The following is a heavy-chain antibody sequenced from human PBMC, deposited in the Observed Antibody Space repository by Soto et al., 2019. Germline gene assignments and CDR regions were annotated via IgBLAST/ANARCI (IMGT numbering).Heavy chain of an antibody. CDR3: ARAKPARVITLFDY. CDR1: GDSVSSNSAA. V-gene: IGHV6-1*01. CDR2: TYYRSKWYN. J-gene: IGHJ4*02. Sequence: TCAISGDSVSSNSAACNWIRQSPSRGLEWLGRTYYRSKWYNDYAGSVKSRITINPDTSKNQFSLQLNSVTAEDTAVYYCARAKPARVITLFDYWGQGTLVT. D-gene: IGHD3-22*01.